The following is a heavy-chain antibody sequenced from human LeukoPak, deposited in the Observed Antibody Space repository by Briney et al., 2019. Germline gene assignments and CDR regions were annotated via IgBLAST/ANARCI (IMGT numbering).Heavy chain of an antibody. CDR3: ATGYSSTWYYFDY. CDR1: GDSISSYY. CDR2: IYHSGST. J-gene: IGHJ4*02. D-gene: IGHD6-13*01. V-gene: IGHV4-59*01. Sequence: WKTLSLTCTVSGDSISSYYWSWIRQPPGKGLEWIGYIYHSGSTNYNPSLKSRVTISADTSKDQFSLKLASVTAADTAVYYCATGYSSTWYYFDYWGQGTLVSVSS.